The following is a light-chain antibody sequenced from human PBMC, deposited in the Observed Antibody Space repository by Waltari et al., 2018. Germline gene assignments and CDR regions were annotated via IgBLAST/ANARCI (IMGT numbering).Light chain of an antibody. CDR2: SNN. CDR3: STWDDRLTGVV. J-gene: IGLJ2*01. CDR1: NSNIGRNT. V-gene: IGLV1-44*01. Sequence: QSVLAQPPSASATPGQRITISCSGRNSNIGRNTVNWYQQFPGTAPRLLIYSNNQRPSGVPDRFSASKSGSSAALAIYGLHSEDEADYYCSTWDDRLTGVVFGGGTKVTVL.